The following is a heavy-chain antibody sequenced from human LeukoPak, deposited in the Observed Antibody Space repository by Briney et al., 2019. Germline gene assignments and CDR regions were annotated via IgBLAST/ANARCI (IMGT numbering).Heavy chain of an antibody. CDR1: GGSLSDYY. V-gene: IGHV4-34*01. CDR2: INHSGST. J-gene: IGHJ4*02. Sequence: SETLSLACAVYGGSLSDYYCRSIRQPPGNGLEWIGEINHSGSTNYNPSLKSRVTLSVDTSKSQFSLKLSSVAAAGTAVYFCAGRGYCSGDTCPPGYWGQGTLVTVSS. CDR3: AGRGYCSGDTCPPGY. D-gene: IGHD2-15*01.